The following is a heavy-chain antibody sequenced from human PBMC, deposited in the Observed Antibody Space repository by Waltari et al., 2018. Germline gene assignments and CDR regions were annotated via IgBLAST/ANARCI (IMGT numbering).Heavy chain of an antibody. CDR1: VFTLSSCE. D-gene: IGHD1-20*01. V-gene: IGHV3-48*03. J-gene: IGHJ4*02. CDR2: IGGTT. Sequence: VQLVESGGGLAQPGGSLSPSCLASVFTLSSCEMNWVRQAPGKGLEWISYIGGTTHYADSVKGRFTISRDNAKNSLYLQMNSLSAEDTAVYYCARDSGTCRGDNCNHFDYWGPGTLVTVSS. CDR3: ARDSGTCRGDNCNHFDY.